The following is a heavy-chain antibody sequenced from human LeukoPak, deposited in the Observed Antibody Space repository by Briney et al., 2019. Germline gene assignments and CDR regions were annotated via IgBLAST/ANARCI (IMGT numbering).Heavy chain of an antibody. D-gene: IGHD6-19*01. V-gene: IGHV1-69*13. CDR2: IIPLFGTP. CDR1: GGTFSSYG. CDR3: ARGHSRGWSDFDY. Sequence: SVKVSCKASGGTFSSYGFSWVRQAPGKGLQWMGGIIPLFGTPNYAQNFQGRVTITADESTTTVYMELSSLRYDDTAVYYCARGHSRGWSDFDYWGQGTLVTVSS. J-gene: IGHJ4*02.